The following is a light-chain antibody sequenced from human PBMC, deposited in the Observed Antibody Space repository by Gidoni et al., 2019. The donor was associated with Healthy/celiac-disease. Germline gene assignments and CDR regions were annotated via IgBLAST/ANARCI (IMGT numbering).Light chain of an antibody. Sequence: DIQMTQSPSSLSASVGDRVTITCRASQSISSYLNWYQQKPGKAPKLLIYAASSLQSGVPSRFSGSGSGTDFTLTISSLQPEDFATYYCQQSYRTPPTFGGGPRWRSN. CDR2: AAS. CDR3: QQSYRTPPT. CDR1: QSISSY. V-gene: IGKV1-39*01. J-gene: IGKJ4*01.